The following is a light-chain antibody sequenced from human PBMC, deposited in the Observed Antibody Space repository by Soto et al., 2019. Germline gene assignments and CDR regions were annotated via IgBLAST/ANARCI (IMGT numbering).Light chain of an antibody. J-gene: IGKJ1*01. CDR1: QSISSSY. CDR3: QQYGSSPWT. Sequence: TLSLSPGERATLSCRASQSISSSYFAWYQQKPGQAPRLLIFGASSRASGIPDRFSGSGSGTDFTLTISRLEPEDFAVYYCQQYGSSPWTFGQGTKVDIK. CDR2: GAS. V-gene: IGKV3-20*01.